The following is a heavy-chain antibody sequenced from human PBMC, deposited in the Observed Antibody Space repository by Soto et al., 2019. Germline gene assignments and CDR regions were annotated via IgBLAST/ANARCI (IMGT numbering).Heavy chain of an antibody. J-gene: IGHJ6*02. Sequence: GGSLRLSCAASGFPFSIYAMHWVRQAPGKGLEWVAVISYDGSNKYYADSVKGRFTISRDNSKNTLYLQMNNLRAEDTAVYYCARDGRDAYGIDVWGQGTTVTVSS. CDR1: GFPFSIYA. D-gene: IGHD1-26*01. V-gene: IGHV3-30-3*01. CDR2: ISYDGSNK. CDR3: ARDGRDAYGIDV.